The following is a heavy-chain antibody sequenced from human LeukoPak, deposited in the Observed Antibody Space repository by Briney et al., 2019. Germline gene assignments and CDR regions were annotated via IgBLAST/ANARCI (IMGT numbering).Heavy chain of an antibody. CDR1: GYSFTSYW. V-gene: IGHV5-51*01. D-gene: IGHD3-22*01. J-gene: IGHJ4*02. CDR2: IYPGDSDT. CDR3: ATSPTYYYDSSGYSADY. Sequence: GESLKISCRGSGYSFTSYWIGWVRQLPGKGLEWMGIIYPGDSDTRYSPSFQGQATISADKSISTAYLQWSSLKASDSAMYYCATSPTYYYDSSGYSADYWGQGTLVTVSS.